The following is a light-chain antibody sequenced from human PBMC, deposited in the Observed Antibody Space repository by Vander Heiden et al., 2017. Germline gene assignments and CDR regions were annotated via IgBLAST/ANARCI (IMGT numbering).Light chain of an antibody. J-gene: IGKJ5*01. CDR1: QTISNY. CDR2: AAS. V-gene: IGKV1-39*01. Sequence: IQLTQSPSSLSTSVGDRVTITCRASQTISNYLSWYQQKPGKAPKLLIYAASSLQSGVPSRFTGSGSGTDFTLTISSLQPEDFATYYCQQSYSALITFGQGTRLEIK. CDR3: QQSYSALIT.